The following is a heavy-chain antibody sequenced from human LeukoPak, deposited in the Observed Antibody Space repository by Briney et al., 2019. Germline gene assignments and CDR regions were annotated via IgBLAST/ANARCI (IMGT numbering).Heavy chain of an antibody. J-gene: IGHJ4*02. Sequence: SETLSLTCAVYGGSFSGYYWSWIRQAPGKGLEWIGEINHSGSTNYNPSLKSRVTISVDTSKNQFSLKLSSVTAADTAVYYCARQSGSYDFWSGYYRHSYYFDYWGQGTLVTVSS. CDR2: INHSGST. CDR3: ARQSGSYDFWSGYYRHSYYFDY. D-gene: IGHD3-3*01. CDR1: GGSFSGYY. V-gene: IGHV4-34*01.